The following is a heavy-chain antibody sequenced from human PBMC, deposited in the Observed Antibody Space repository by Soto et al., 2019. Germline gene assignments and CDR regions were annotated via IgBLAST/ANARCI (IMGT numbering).Heavy chain of an antibody. D-gene: IGHD6-13*01. V-gene: IGHV3-23*01. J-gene: IGHJ2*01. Sequence: EVQLLESGGGLVQPGGSLRLSCAASGFTFSSYAMSWVRQAPGKGLEWVSAISGSGGSTYYADSVKGRFTISRDNSKNTLYLQMSSLRAEDTAVYYCAKVRQQQLVRSVWYFDLWGRGTLVTVSS. CDR2: ISGSGGST. CDR1: GFTFSSYA. CDR3: AKVRQQQLVRSVWYFDL.